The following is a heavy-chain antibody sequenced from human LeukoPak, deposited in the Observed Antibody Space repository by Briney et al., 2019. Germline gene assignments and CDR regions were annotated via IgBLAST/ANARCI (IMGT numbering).Heavy chain of an antibody. J-gene: IGHJ5*02. D-gene: IGHD3-10*01. CDR3: AKNDYYNSGNYYNWFDP. V-gene: IGHV3-33*03. CDR2: IWYDGSKE. Sequence: GRSLRLSCAASGFTFTSNGMHWVRQAPGKGLEWVAGIWYDGSKEYYVDSVKGRLTISRDNSKNMPYLEMNSLRAEDTDIYYCAKNDYYNSGNYYNWFDPWGQGTLVTVSS. CDR1: GFTFTSNG.